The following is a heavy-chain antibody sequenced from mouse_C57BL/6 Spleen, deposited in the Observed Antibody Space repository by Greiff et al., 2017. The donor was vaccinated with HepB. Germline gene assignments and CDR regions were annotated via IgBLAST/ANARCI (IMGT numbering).Heavy chain of an antibody. J-gene: IGHJ4*01. CDR2: IDPETGGT. CDR1: GYTFTDYE. D-gene: IGHD2-4*01. V-gene: IGHV1-15*01. Sequence: QVQLKQSGAELVRPGASVTLSCKASGYTFTDYEMHWVKQTPVHGLEWIGAIDPETGGTAYNQKFKGKAILTADKSSSTAYMELRSLTSEDSAVYYCTRRDYGSVYYAMDYWGQGTSVTVSS. CDR3: TRRDYGSVYYAMDY.